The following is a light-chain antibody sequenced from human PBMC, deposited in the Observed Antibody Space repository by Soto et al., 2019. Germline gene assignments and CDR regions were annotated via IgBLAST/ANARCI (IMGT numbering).Light chain of an antibody. Sequence: SYELTRPPSVSVSPGQTASITCSGDKLGDKYACWYQQKPDQSPVLVIYQDSKRPSGIPARFSGSNTGNTATLTVSGTQAMDEADYYCQAWDSSTEVFGTGTKLTVL. V-gene: IGLV3-1*01. CDR2: QDS. CDR3: QAWDSSTEV. J-gene: IGLJ1*01. CDR1: KLGDKY.